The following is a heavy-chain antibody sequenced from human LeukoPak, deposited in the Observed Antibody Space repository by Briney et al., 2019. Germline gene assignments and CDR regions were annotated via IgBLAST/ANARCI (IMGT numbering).Heavy chain of an antibody. Sequence: PGGSLRLSCAASGFTFSDYYMSWIRQAPGKGLEWVSYISSSGSTKYYADSVKGRFTISRDNAKNSFLQMNSLRAEDTAVYYCARMAGTGFRDYWGQGTLVTVSS. D-gene: IGHD6-19*01. CDR1: GFTFSDYY. CDR3: ARMAGTGFRDY. J-gene: IGHJ4*02. V-gene: IGHV3-11*01. CDR2: ISSSGSTK.